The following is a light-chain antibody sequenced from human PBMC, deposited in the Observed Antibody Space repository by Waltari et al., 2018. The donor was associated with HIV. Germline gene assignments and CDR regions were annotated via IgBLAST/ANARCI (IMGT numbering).Light chain of an antibody. CDR3: VGWDSSLSAYV. CDR1: SSNIGNDN. CDR2: KNY. Sequence: QSVLTPPPSASGTHGQTVTIACSGGSSNIGNDNVYWYQQLPGMTPKLLIYKNYVRPSGVPDRFAGSKSGTSASLAISGLRSEDEADYYCVGWDSSLSAYVFGAGTKVTVL. V-gene: IGLV1-47*01. J-gene: IGLJ1*01.